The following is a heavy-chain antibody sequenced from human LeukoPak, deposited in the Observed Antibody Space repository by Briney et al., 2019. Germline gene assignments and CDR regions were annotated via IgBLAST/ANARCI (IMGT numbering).Heavy chain of an antibody. V-gene: IGHV3-15*01. J-gene: IGHJ4*01. CDR3: TTIKATWGY. CDR2: IKTKNDGGTT. D-gene: IGHD7-27*01. Sequence: PGGSLRLSCAASGFTFSDAWMSWVRQAPGKGLEWVGRIKTKNDGGTTDYAAPVKGRFTISRDDSENTLYLQVNSLKTEDTAVYYCTTIKATWGYWGQGTLVTVSS. CDR1: GFTFSDAW.